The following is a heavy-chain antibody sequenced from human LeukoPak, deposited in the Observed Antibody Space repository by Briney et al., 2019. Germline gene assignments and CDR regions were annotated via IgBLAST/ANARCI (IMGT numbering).Heavy chain of an antibody. J-gene: IGHJ6*03. Sequence: ASVKVSCKASGYTFTGYYMHWVRQAPGQGLEWMGWINPNSGGTNYAQKFQGRVTMTRDTSISTAYMELSRLRSDDTAVYYCARDAIVAGDYYYYMDVWGKGTTVTVSS. D-gene: IGHD2-21*01. V-gene: IGHV1-2*02. CDR2: INPNSGGT. CDR3: ARDAIVAGDYYYYMDV. CDR1: GYTFTGYY.